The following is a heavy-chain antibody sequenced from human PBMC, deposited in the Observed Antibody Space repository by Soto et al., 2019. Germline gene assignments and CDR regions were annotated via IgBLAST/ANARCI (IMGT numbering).Heavy chain of an antibody. V-gene: IGHV3-33*01. CDR3: ARSRYCSSTSCPLHAFDI. CDR1: GFPFSSYG. Sequence: PGGSLRLSCAASGFPFSSYGMHWVRQAPGKGLEWVAVIWYDGSNKYYADSVKGRFTISRDNSKNTLYLQMNSLRAEDTAVYYCARSRYCSSTSCPLHAFDIWGQGTMVTVSS. D-gene: IGHD2-2*01. CDR2: IWYDGSNK. J-gene: IGHJ3*02.